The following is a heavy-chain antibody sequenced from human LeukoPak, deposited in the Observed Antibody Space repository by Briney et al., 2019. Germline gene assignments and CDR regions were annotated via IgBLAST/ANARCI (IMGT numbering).Heavy chain of an antibody. Sequence: ASVKVSCKXSGYTFTSYDINWVRQATGQGLEWMGWTNPNSGNTGYAQKFQGRVTMTRNTSISTAYMELSSLRSEDTAVYYCARGYYYDSSGYYGNWFDPWGQGTLVTVSS. V-gene: IGHV1-8*01. CDR1: GYTFTSYD. CDR3: ARGYYYDSSGYYGNWFDP. D-gene: IGHD3-22*01. J-gene: IGHJ5*02. CDR2: TNPNSGNT.